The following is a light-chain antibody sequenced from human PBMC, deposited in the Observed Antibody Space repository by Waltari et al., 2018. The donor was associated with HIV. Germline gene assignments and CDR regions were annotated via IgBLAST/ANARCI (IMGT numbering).Light chain of an antibody. CDR3: QQLTSNSIT. V-gene: IGKV1-9*01. CDR2: ATS. Sequence: DIQLTQSPSFPSASIADRVTITCRASQGISGYLAWYQQKQGKAPKLLIYATSTLQRGVPSRFSGSGSGTEFTLTISSLQSEDLATYYCQQLTSNSITFGQGTRLEIK. CDR1: QGISGY. J-gene: IGKJ5*01.